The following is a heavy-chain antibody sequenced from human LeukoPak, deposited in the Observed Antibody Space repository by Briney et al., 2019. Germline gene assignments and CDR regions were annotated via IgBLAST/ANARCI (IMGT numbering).Heavy chain of an antibody. Sequence: KSSETLSLTCTVSGSSISSYYWSWIRQPPGKGLEWIGYIYYSGSTNYNPSLKSRVTISVDTSKNQFSLKLSSVTAADTAVYYCARDEVGGSYENYWGQGTLVTVSS. CDR1: GSSISSYY. V-gene: IGHV4-59*01. CDR2: IYYSGST. CDR3: ARDEVGGSYENY. D-gene: IGHD1-26*01. J-gene: IGHJ4*02.